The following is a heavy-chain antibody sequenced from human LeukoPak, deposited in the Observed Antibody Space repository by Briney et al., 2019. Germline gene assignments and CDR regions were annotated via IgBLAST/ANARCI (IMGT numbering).Heavy chain of an antibody. D-gene: IGHD4-11*01. CDR1: GGSISSSSYY. J-gene: IGHJ5*02. Sequence: SETLSLTCTVSGGSISSSSYYWGWIRQPPGKGLEWIGSIYYSGSTYYNPSLKSRVTISVDTSKNQFSLKLSSVTAADTAVYYCAREDYSNINWFDPWGQGTLVTVSS. CDR2: IYYSGST. V-gene: IGHV4-39*07. CDR3: AREDYSNINWFDP.